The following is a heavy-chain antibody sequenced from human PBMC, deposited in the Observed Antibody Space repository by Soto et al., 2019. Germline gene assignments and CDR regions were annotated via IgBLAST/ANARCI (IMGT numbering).Heavy chain of an antibody. D-gene: IGHD3-22*01. J-gene: IGHJ4*02. Sequence: GGSLRLSCAASGFTFSSYNMNWVRQAPGKRLEWVSSISSSSSYIYYADSVKGRFTISRDNAKNTLYLQMNSLRAEDTAVYYCARDPSYYDSSGYYYYFDYWGQGTLVTVSS. V-gene: IGHV3-21*01. CDR3: ARDPSYYDSSGYYYYFDY. CDR1: GFTFSSYN. CDR2: ISSSSSYI.